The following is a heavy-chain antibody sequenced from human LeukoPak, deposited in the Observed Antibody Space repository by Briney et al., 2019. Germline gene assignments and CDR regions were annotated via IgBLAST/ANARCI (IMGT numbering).Heavy chain of an antibody. CDR1: GGSISSYY. J-gene: IGHJ5*02. V-gene: IGHV4-34*01. CDR3: ARGSTLGPPGGWFDP. Sequence: SETLSLTCTVSGGSISSYYWSWIRQPPGKGLEWIGEINHSGSTNYNPSLKSRVTISVDTSKNQFSLKLSSVTAADTAVYYCARGSTLGPPGGWFDPWGQGTLVTVSS. D-gene: IGHD3/OR15-3a*01. CDR2: INHSGST.